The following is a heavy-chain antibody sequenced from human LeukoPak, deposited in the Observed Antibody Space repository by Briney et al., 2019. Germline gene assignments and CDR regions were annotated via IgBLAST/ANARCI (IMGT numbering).Heavy chain of an antibody. Sequence: SETLSLTCTVSGGSISSSSYYWGWIRQPPGKGLEWIGSIYYSGSTYYNPSLKSRVTISVDTSKNQFSLKLSSVTAADTAVYYCATVPEDYGDYPGWFDPWGQGTLVTVSS. J-gene: IGHJ5*02. D-gene: IGHD4-17*01. CDR2: IYYSGST. V-gene: IGHV4-39*07. CDR3: ATVPEDYGDYPGWFDP. CDR1: GGSISSSSYY.